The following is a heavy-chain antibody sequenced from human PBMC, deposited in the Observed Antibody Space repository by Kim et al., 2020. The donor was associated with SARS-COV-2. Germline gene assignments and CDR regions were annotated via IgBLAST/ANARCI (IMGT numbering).Heavy chain of an antibody. J-gene: IGHJ4*02. D-gene: IGHD3-3*01. V-gene: IGHV3-23*01. Sequence: GGSLRLSCAASGFTFSSYAMSWVRQAPGKGLEWVSAISGSGGSTYYADSVKGRFTISRDNSKNTLYLQMNSLRAEDTAVYYCAKDPYYDFWSGYRLDYWGQGTLVTVSS. CDR3: AKDPYYDFWSGYRLDY. CDR1: GFTFSSYA. CDR2: ISGSGGST.